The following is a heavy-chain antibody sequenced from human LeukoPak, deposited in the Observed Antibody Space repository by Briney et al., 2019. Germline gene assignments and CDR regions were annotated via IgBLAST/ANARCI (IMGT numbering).Heavy chain of an antibody. Sequence: GAALKISFKGSGYSFTSYWIGWGRPMPGKGVGWMGIIYPGDSDTRYSPSFQGQVTISADKSTSTAYLQWSSLKASDTAMYYCARHVTDTAMVFDYWGQGTLVTVSS. CDR3: ARHVTDTAMVFDY. D-gene: IGHD5-18*01. CDR1: GYSFTSYW. J-gene: IGHJ4*02. CDR2: IYPGDSDT. V-gene: IGHV5-51*01.